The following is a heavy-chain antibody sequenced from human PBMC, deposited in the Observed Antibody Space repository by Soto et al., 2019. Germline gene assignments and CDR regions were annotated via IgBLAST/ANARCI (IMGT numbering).Heavy chain of an antibody. CDR2: IIPIFGTA. CDR1: GGTFSSYA. D-gene: IGHD1-1*01. V-gene: IGHV1-69*13. J-gene: IGHJ6*02. CDR3: ARGKGMEENYFYYGLDI. Sequence: SVKVSCKASGGTFSSYAISWVRQAPGQGLEWMGGIIPIFGTANYAQKFQGRVTITADESTSTAYMELSSLRSEDTAVYYCARGKGMEENYFYYGLDIWGQGTAVTVSS.